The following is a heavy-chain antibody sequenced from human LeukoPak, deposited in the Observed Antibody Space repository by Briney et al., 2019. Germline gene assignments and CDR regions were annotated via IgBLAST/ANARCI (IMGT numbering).Heavy chain of an antibody. V-gene: IGHV3-48*03. Sequence: GGSLRLSCAASGLTFSSYEMDWVRQAPGKGLGWVSYISSSRSSKYYADSVKGRFTISRDNAKKSLYLQMHSLRAEDTAVYYCARDSHKFDSSGYYPDAFDIWGQGTMVTVSS. D-gene: IGHD3-22*01. CDR1: GLTFSSYE. CDR2: ISSSRSSK. CDR3: ARDSHKFDSSGYYPDAFDI. J-gene: IGHJ3*02.